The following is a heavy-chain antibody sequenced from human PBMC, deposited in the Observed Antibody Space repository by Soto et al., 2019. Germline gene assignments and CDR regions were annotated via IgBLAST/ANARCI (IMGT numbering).Heavy chain of an antibody. CDR2: IYYSGNT. D-gene: IGHD3-22*01. CDR1: GVSISSGGYY. Sequence: QVQLQESGPGLVKASQTLSLTCTVSGVSISSGGYYWSWIRQHPGKGLEWIGYIYYSGNTYYNPSLKSRVAISVDTSKNQFSLKLSSVTAADTAVYYCARAPGDYYDSSGSLYFDYWGQGTLVTVSS. V-gene: IGHV4-31*03. J-gene: IGHJ4*02. CDR3: ARAPGDYYDSSGSLYFDY.